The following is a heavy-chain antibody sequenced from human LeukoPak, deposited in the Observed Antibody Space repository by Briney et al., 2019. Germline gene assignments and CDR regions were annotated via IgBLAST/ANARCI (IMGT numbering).Heavy chain of an antibody. Sequence: GGSLRLSCAASGFTFSSFKMTWVRQAPGKGLEWVASISPSSTYIYYGDSLKGRVTVSRDNAKSLLFLHMSSLKPDDTAVYYCARDFTGGEYFDSWGQGALVSVSS. CDR1: GFTFSSFK. J-gene: IGHJ4*02. V-gene: IGHV3-21*06. CDR3: ARDFTGGEYFDS. CDR2: ISPSSTYI. D-gene: IGHD3-16*01.